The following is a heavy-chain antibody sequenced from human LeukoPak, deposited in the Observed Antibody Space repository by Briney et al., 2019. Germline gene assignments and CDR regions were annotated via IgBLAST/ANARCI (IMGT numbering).Heavy chain of an antibody. CDR3: ARRRIVGSTDDAFDI. D-gene: IGHD1-26*01. Sequence: GGSLRLSCAASGFTFSSYAMHWVRPAPGKGLDWAAVISSDGNTQYYADSVKGRFTISRDNSNNTLYLQMNSLRADDTAIYYCARRRIVGSTDDAFDIWGQGTMVTHSS. CDR2: ISSDGNTQ. CDR1: GFTFSSYA. V-gene: IGHV3-30-3*01. J-gene: IGHJ3*02.